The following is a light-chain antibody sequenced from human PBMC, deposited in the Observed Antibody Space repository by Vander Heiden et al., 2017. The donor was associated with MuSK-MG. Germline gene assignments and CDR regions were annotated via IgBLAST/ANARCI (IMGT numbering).Light chain of an antibody. CDR1: QDISNY. CDR2: DAS. CDR3: QQDDNLPRT. J-gene: IGKJ2*01. Sequence: DSQMTQSPSSLSAPVGDRVTITCQASQDISNYLNWYQQKPGKAPKLLIYDASNLETGVPSRFSGSGSGTYFTFSISILQPEDVATYYCQQDDNLPRTFGQGTKLEIK. V-gene: IGKV1-33*01.